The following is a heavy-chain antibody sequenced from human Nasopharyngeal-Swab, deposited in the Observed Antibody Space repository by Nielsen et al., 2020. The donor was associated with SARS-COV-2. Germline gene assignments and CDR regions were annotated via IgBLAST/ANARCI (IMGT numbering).Heavy chain of an antibody. CDR2: INHSGST. J-gene: IGHJ6*02. D-gene: IGHD6-6*01. V-gene: IGHV4-34*01. CDR1: GFTFSSYA. CDR3: ARDLVDSSLSHYGMDV. Sequence: ESLKISCAASGFTFSSYAMSWVRQAPGKGLEWIGEINHSGSTNYNPSLKSRVTISVDTSKNQFSLKLSSVTAADTAVYYCARDLVDSSLSHYGMDVWGQGTTVTVSS.